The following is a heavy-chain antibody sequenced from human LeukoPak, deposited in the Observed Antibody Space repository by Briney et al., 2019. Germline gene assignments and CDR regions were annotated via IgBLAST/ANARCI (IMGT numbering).Heavy chain of an antibody. CDR1: GFTFSSYG. V-gene: IGHV3-7*01. Sequence: PGGSLRLSCAASGFTFSSYGIHWVRQAPGKGLEWVANINQDGSDQYYVDSVKGRFTISRDNAKNSLYLEMSSLRVEDTAVYFCARLRSLDKWGQGTLVTVS. D-gene: IGHD5-24*01. CDR2: INQDGSDQ. J-gene: IGHJ4*02. CDR3: ARLRSLDK.